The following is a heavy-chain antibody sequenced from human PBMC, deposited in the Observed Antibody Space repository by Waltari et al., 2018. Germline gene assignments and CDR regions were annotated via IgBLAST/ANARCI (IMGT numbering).Heavy chain of an antibody. Sequence: EVQLLESGGGLVQPGGSLRLSCAASGFTFSSYAMSWVRQAPGKGLEWVSAIRGSGGSTYYADSVKGRFTISRDNSKNTLYLQMNSLRAEETAVYYCAKDFRVVGATAFDYWGQGTLVTVSS. D-gene: IGHD1-26*01. V-gene: IGHV3-23*01. CDR3: AKDFRVVGATAFDY. CDR2: IRGSGGST. CDR1: GFTFSSYA. J-gene: IGHJ4*02.